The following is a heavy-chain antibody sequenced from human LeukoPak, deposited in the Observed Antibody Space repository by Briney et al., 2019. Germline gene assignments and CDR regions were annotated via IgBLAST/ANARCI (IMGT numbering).Heavy chain of an antibody. CDR1: GGSISSSTYY. J-gene: IGHJ4*02. D-gene: IGHD3-16*01. V-gene: IGHV4-61*05. CDR2: IYYSGNT. Sequence: SETLSLTCTVSGGSISSSTYYWGWIRQPPGKGLEWIGYIYYSGNTNYNPSLKSRVTISVDTSKNQFSLKLSSVTAADTAVYYCARGARADYWGQGTLVTVSS. CDR3: ARGARADY.